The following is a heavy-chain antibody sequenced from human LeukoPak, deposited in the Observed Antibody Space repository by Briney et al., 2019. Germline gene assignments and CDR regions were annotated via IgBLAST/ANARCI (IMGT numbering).Heavy chain of an antibody. D-gene: IGHD3-3*01. J-gene: IGHJ6*03. Sequence: GGSLRLSCAASGFTFSNAWMSWVRQAPGKGLEWVGRIKSKTDGGTTDYAAPVKGRFTISRDDSKNTLYLQMNSLKTEDTAVYYCTTDLFGSADFWSGYYDGGYYYYYMDVWGKGTTVTVSS. CDR1: GFTFSNAW. V-gene: IGHV3-15*01. CDR2: IKSKTDGGTT. CDR3: TTDLFGSADFWSGYYDGGYYYYYMDV.